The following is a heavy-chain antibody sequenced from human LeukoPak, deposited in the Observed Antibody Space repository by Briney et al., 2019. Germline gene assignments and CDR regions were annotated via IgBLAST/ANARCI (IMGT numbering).Heavy chain of an antibody. Sequence: SETLSLTCAVKGGSFTSNYWSWIRQPPGKGLEWIGEINPGGSTNYNASLKSRVTISVDTSKNQFSLKLTSLTAADTAVYYCARGSVRFDYWGQGTLVTVSS. CDR3: ARGSVRFDY. CDR1: GGSFTSNY. J-gene: IGHJ4*02. CDR2: INPGGST. V-gene: IGHV4-34*01.